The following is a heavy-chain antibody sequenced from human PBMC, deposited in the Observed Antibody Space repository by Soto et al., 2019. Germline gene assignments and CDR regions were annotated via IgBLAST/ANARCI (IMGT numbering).Heavy chain of an antibody. Sequence: QLQLQESGPGLVKPSETLSLTCTVSGGSISSTYYWGWIRQPPGKGLEWIGSIYYSGSTYYNPSLKSRVTISVDKSKNPLSLKLSFVTAADTAVYYCARRDQLPAPSWYFDLWGRGTLVTVSS. CDR3: ARRDQLPAPSWYFDL. V-gene: IGHV4-39*01. J-gene: IGHJ2*01. CDR1: GGSISSTYY. D-gene: IGHD1-1*01. CDR2: IYYSGST.